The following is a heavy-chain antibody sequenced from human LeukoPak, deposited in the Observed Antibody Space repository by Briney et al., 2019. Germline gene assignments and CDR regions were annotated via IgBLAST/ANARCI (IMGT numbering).Heavy chain of an antibody. CDR2: ISAYNGNT. V-gene: IGHV1-18*01. CDR1: GYTFTSYG. CDR3: ARDRTAAGPLGWFDP. D-gene: IGHD6-13*01. J-gene: IGHJ5*02. Sequence: ASVKVSCKASGYTFTSYGISWVRQAPGQGLEWMGWISAYNGNTNYAQKLRGRVTMTTDTSTSTAYMELRSLRSDDTAVYYCARDRTAAGPLGWFDPWGQGTLVTVSS.